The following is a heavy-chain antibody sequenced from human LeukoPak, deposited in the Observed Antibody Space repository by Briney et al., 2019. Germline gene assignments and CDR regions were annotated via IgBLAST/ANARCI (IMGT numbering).Heavy chain of an antibody. CDR3: ARAGYSSGWYAFDI. CDR2: IGTAGDP. D-gene: IGHD6-19*01. V-gene: IGHV3-13*05. CDR1: GFTFSSYD. Sequence: GGSLRLSCAASGFTFSSYDMHWVRQATGKGLEWVSAIGTAGDPYYPGSVKGRFTISRENVKNSLYLQMNSLRAGDTAVYYCARAGYSSGWYAFDIWGQGTMVTVSS. J-gene: IGHJ3*02.